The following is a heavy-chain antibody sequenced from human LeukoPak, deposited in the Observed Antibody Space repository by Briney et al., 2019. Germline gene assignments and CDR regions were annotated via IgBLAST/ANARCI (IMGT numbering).Heavy chain of an antibody. J-gene: IGHJ4*02. CDR2: MNPNSGNT. CDR3: ARGDGSSREFDY. Sequence: ASVKVSCKASGCTFTSYDINLVRQATGQGLEWMGWMNPNSGNTGYAQKFQGRVTMTRNTSISTAYMELSSLRSEDTAVHYCARGDGSSREFDYWGGGTPVTVSP. D-gene: IGHD6-13*01. V-gene: IGHV1-8*01. CDR1: GCTFTSYD.